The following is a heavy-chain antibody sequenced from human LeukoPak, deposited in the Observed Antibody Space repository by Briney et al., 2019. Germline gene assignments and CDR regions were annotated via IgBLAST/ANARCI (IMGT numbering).Heavy chain of an antibody. CDR2: ISWNGDKI. CDR3: TKAGAVAGTWEGYPDH. D-gene: IGHD6-19*01. V-gene: IGHV3-9*01. J-gene: IGHJ5*02. CDR1: GFTFDNYA. Sequence: PGGSLRLSCAASGFTFDNYAMHWVRQAPGKGLEWVSGISWNGDKIGYADSVKGRFTISRDDAKNSLYLQMNSLRTEDTALYYCTKAGAVAGTWEGYPDHWGQGTLVSVPS.